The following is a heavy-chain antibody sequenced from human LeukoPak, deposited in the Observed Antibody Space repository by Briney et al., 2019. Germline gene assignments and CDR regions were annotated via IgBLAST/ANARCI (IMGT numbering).Heavy chain of an antibody. CDR3: ARAQTLFWEFDGFDI. V-gene: IGHV3-69-1*01. CDR2: MTVTNKI. D-gene: IGHD3-3*01. CDR1: GXTFSSHS. Sequence: PGGSLRLSCAASGXTFSSHSINWVRQAPGKGREWIATMTVTNKIYYADSVKGRFTISRDNAENSVYLQMNSLRDEDTAVYSCARAQTLFWEFDGFDIWGRGTKVTVSS. J-gene: IGHJ3*02.